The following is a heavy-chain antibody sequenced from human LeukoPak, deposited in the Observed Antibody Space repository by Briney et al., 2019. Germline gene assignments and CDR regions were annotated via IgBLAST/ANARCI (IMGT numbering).Heavy chain of an antibody. CDR3: ARVAAAGTRVDYYYGMDV. Sequence: PSETLSLTCTVSGGSISSYYWSWIRQPPGKGLEWIGYIYYSGSTNYNPSLKSRVTISVDTSKNQFSLKLSSVTAADTAVYYCARVAAAGTRVDYYYGMDVWGQGTTVTVSS. CDR1: GGSISSYY. CDR2: IYYSGST. D-gene: IGHD6-13*01. V-gene: IGHV4-59*01. J-gene: IGHJ6*02.